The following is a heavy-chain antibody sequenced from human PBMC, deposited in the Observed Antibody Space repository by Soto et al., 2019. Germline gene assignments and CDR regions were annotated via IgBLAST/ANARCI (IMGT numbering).Heavy chain of an antibody. CDR3: TTGGKRSEY. J-gene: IGHJ4*02. V-gene: IGHV3-15*01. CDR2: IKSKTDGGTA. D-gene: IGHD3-16*01. CDR1: GFTFTNAW. Sequence: EVQVVESGGGLVKPGGSLRLSCAASGFTFTNAWMTWVRQAPGKGLEWVGRIKSKTDGGTADYAAPLKGRFINSRDDSANTLYLQLDSLITEDTAMYYCTTGGKRSEYWGRGTLVTVSS.